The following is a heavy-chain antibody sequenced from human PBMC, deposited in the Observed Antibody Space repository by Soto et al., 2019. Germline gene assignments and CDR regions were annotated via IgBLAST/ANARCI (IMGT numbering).Heavy chain of an antibody. Sequence: TLSLTCTVSGGSINSGDYYLFCIRQPPGKGLEWIGYIYYSGSTYYNPSLKSRVTISVDTSKNQFSLKLSSVTAADTAVHYCTRTAGYVYQLLFNYWGQGTLVTVSS. D-gene: IGHD2-2*01. CDR2: IYYSGST. CDR1: GGSINSGDYY. J-gene: IGHJ4*01. CDR3: TRTAGYVYQLLFNY. V-gene: IGHV4-30-4*01.